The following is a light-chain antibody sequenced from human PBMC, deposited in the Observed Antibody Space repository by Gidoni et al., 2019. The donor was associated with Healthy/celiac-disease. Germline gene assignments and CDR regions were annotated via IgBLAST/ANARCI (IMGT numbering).Light chain of an antibody. Sequence: DIVMTQSPDSLAVSLGERATINCKSSQSVLYSSNNKNYLAWYQQKPGQPPKLLIYWASTRESGVPDRFSGSGSGTDFTLTISSLQAEDVAAYYCQQYYSTPWTFXQXTKVEIK. J-gene: IGKJ1*01. V-gene: IGKV4-1*01. CDR3: QQYYSTPWT. CDR2: WAS. CDR1: QSVLYSSNNKNY.